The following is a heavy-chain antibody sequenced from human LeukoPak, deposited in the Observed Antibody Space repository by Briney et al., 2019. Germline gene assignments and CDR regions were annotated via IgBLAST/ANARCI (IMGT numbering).Heavy chain of an antibody. CDR3: ARRRYYDYVWGSYHSSPGPYYFDY. Sequence: PSETLSLTCAVYGGSFSGYYWSWLRQPPGKGLEWIGEINHSGSTNYNPSLKSRVTISVDTSKNQFSLKLSSVTAADTAVYYCARRRYYDYVWGSYHSSPGPYYFDYWGQGTLVTVSS. J-gene: IGHJ4*02. V-gene: IGHV4-34*01. D-gene: IGHD3-16*02. CDR2: INHSGST. CDR1: GGSFSGYY.